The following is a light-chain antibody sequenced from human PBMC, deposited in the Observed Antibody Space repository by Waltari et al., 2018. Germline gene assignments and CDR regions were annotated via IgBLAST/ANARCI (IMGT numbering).Light chain of an antibody. CDR1: QSISSY. V-gene: IGKV1-39*01. CDR2: GAS. Sequence: IQMTQSPSSLSASVVDRVTTTCRASQSISSYLNWYQHKRGKAPKLLIYGASSLQSGVPSRFSGSGSGTDFTLTISTLQPEDFATYYCQQSYTTPLTFGGGTRVEIK. CDR3: QQSYTTPLT. J-gene: IGKJ4*01.